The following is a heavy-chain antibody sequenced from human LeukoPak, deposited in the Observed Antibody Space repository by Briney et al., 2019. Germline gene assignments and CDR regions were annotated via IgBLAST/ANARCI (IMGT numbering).Heavy chain of an antibody. V-gene: IGHV3-20*04. J-gene: IGHJ5*02. CDR2: INWNGGST. D-gene: IGHD3-10*01. CDR1: GFTFDDYG. Sequence: GGSLRLSCAASGFTFDDYGMSWVRQAPGKGLEWVSGINWNGGSTGYADSVQGRFNISRDNAKNSLYLQMNSLRAEDTALYYCARDSVPMVRGVPTHWFDPWGQGTLVTVSS. CDR3: ARDSVPMVRGVPTHWFDP.